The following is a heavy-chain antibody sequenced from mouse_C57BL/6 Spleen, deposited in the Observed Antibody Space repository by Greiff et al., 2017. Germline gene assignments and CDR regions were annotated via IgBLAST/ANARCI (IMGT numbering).Heavy chain of an antibody. CDR1: GYAFSSYW. CDR2: IYPGDGDT. D-gene: IGHD1-1*01. J-gene: IGHJ1*03. V-gene: IGHV1-80*01. Sequence: VQLQQSGAELVKPGASVKISCKASGYAFSSYWMNWVKQRPGKGLEWIGQIYPGDGDTNYNGKFKGKATLTADKSSSTAYMQLSSLTSEYSAVYFCARTYGSSCWYFAVWGTGTTVTVSS. CDR3: ARTYGSSCWYFAV.